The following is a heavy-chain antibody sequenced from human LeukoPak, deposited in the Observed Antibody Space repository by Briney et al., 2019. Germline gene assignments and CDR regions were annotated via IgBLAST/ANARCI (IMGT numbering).Heavy chain of an antibody. CDR2: IIPIFGTA. D-gene: IGHD2-2*02. V-gene: IGHV1-69*05. J-gene: IGHJ3*02. CDR3: AKDWRYCSSTSCYKGAFDI. CDR1: GGTFSSYA. Sequence: SVKVSCKASGGTFSSYAISWVRQAPGQGLEWMGGIIPIFGTANYAQKFQGRVTITTDESTSTAYMELSSLRAEDTAVYYCAKDWRYCSSTSCYKGAFDIWGQGTMVTVSS.